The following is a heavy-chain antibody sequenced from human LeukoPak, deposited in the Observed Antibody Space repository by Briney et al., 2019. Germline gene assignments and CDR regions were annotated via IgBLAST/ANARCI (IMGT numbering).Heavy chain of an antibody. CDR2: INPNSGDT. D-gene: IGHD6-6*01. CDR3: ARTGFSSSPCLET. Sequence: GPSVKLSCKASGYTFTGYCIDLVRHAPGQGLEWMGWINPNSGDTNYAQNFHGRVTMTRDTSISTAYMELSRLRSDDTAIYYCARTGFSSSPCLETWGQGTLVTVSS. V-gene: IGHV1-2*02. J-gene: IGHJ5*02. CDR1: GYTFTGYC.